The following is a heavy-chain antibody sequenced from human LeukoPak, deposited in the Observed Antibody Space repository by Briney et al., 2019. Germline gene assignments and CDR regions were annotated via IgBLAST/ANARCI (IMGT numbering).Heavy chain of an antibody. V-gene: IGHV4-4*02. CDR3: AKEIVGAPTPGAY. CDR1: TDSITSNW. J-gene: IGHJ4*02. CDR2: VHKSGST. Sequence: PSETLSLTCTVSTDSITSNWRRWVRQPPGKGLEWIGEVHKSGSTNYYPSLQSRVTISIDKSKNQIALELTSVTAADTAVYYCAKEIVGAPTPGAYWGQGILVTVSS. D-gene: IGHD1-26*01.